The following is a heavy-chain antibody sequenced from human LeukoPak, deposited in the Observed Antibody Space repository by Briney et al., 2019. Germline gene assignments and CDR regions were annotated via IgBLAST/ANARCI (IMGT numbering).Heavy chain of an antibody. CDR1: GFTFSSYS. J-gene: IGHJ4*02. CDR3: ASTDCGGRY. CDR2: ISYSSTTI. D-gene: IGHD2-21*01. V-gene: IGHV3-48*02. Sequence: GGSLRLSCAASGFTFSSYSMNWVRQAPGKGLEWVSYISYSSTTIYYADSVRGRFTISRDNAKNSLYLQLNSLRDEDTAVYYCASTDCGGRYWGQGTLVTVSS.